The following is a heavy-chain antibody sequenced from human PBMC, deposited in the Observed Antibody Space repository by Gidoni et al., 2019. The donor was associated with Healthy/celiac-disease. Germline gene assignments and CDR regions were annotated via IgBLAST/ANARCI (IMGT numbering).Heavy chain of an antibody. CDR1: GGSISSGSYY. CDR2: IYTSGST. CDR3: ARADYCSGGSCYYNWFDP. D-gene: IGHD2-15*01. V-gene: IGHV4-61*02. Sequence: QVQLQESGPGLVKPSQTLSRTGTVSGGSISSGSYYWSWIRQPAGKGLEWIGRIYTSGSTNYNPSLKSRVTISVDTSKNQFSLKLSSVTAADTAVYYCARADYCSGGSCYYNWFDPWGQGTLVTVSS. J-gene: IGHJ5*02.